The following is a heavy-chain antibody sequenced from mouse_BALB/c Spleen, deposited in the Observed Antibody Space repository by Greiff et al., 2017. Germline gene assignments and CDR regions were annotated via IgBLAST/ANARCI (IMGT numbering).Heavy chain of an antibody. Sequence: EVQRVESGPGLVKPSQSLSLTCSVTGYSITSGYYWNWIRQFPGNKLEWMGYISYDGSNNYNPSLKNRISITRDTSKNQFFLKLNSVTTEDTATYYCARDGGYYGPFAYWGQGTLVTVSA. D-gene: IGHD1-2*01. CDR2: ISYDGSN. V-gene: IGHV3-6*02. J-gene: IGHJ3*01. CDR1: GYSITSGYY. CDR3: ARDGGYYGPFAY.